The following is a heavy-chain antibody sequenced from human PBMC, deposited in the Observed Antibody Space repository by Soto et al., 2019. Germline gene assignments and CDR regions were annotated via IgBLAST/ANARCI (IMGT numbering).Heavy chain of an antibody. Sequence: QITLKESGPTLVKPTQTLTLTCTFSGFSLSTSGVGVGWIRQPPGKALEWLALIYWDDDKRYSPSLKSRLTITKDTSKNQVVLTMTNMHPVDTATYYCAHRGNWDQTYYFDYWGRGTLVTVSS. CDR3: AHRGNWDQTYYFDY. D-gene: IGHD7-27*01. J-gene: IGHJ4*02. V-gene: IGHV2-5*02. CDR2: IYWDDDK. CDR1: GFSLSTSGVG.